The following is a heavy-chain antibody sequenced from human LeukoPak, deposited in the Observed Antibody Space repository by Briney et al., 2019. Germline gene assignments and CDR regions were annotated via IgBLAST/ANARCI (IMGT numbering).Heavy chain of an antibody. V-gene: IGHV4-4*02. D-gene: IGHD1-26*01. CDR1: GGSISSSKW. Sequence: SGTLSLTCAVSGGSISSSKWWSWVRQPPGKGLEWIGEIYHSGSTNYNPSLKSRVTISVDKSKNQFSLKLSSVTAADTAVYYCARVGYSGSYYFDYWGQGTLVTVSS. J-gene: IGHJ4*02. CDR3: ARVGYSGSYYFDY. CDR2: IYHSGST.